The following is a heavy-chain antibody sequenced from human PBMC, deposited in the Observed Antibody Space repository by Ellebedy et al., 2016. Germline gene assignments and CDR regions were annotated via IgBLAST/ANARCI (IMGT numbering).Heavy chain of an antibody. J-gene: IGHJ6*02. CDR1: GFTFSSYA. CDR2: ISGSGGST. V-gene: IGHV3-23*01. CDR3: AREDRLVRGVIPNHYYYYGMDV. D-gene: IGHD3-10*01. Sequence: GESLKISCAASGFTFSSYAMSWVRQAPGKGLEWVSAISGSGGSTYYADSVKGRFTISRDNSKNTLYLQMNSLRAEDTAVYYCAREDRLVRGVIPNHYYYYGMDVWGQGTTVTVSS.